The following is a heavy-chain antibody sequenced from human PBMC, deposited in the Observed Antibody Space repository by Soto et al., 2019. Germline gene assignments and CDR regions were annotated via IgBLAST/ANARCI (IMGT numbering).Heavy chain of an antibody. V-gene: IGHV4-39*01. CDR3: ARLAGYCSGTSCYGYYGMDV. J-gene: IGHJ6*02. D-gene: IGHD2-2*01. CDR1: GGSISSGPYS. CDR2: FHYSGRT. Sequence: QLQLLESGPGLVKPSETLSLTCSVSGGSISSGPYSWGWIRQPPGKGLEWIGTFHYSGRTYYSPSLESRVTISVDTSTNQFSLKLSSVTAADTAVFYCARLAGYCSGTSCYGYYGMDVWGQGTTVTVSS.